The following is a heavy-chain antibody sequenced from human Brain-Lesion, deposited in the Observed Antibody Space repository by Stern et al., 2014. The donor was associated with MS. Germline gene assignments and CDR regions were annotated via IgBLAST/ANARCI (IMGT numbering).Heavy chain of an antibody. CDR3: ARAHVDTWDWFDP. CDR2: INGDGSRT. J-gene: IGHJ5*02. V-gene: IGHV3-74*01. Sequence: EVQLVESGGDLVQPGGSLRLSCTASGFTFSTYWMHWVRQAPGKGLVWVSRINGDGSRTSYADSVNGRFTISRDNAKNTLYVQMNSLRVEDTAVYYCARAHVDTWDWFDPWGQGTLVTVSS. CDR1: GFTFSTYW. D-gene: IGHD5-18*01.